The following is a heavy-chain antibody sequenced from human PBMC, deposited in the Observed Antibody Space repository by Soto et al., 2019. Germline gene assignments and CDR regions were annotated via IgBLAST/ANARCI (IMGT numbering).Heavy chain of an antibody. J-gene: IGHJ4*02. V-gene: IGHV3-23*05. CDR3: AFGTRGVVDTYYHY. D-gene: IGHD3-10*01. CDR2: ISGSGIDV. Sequence: LRLSCAASGFDFSCYAMNWARQAPGKGLEWVSGISGSGIDVYYADSVRGRFTISRDNSKNTIYLQVNSLRVEDTAMYYCAFGTRGVVDTYYHYWGRGTMVTVSS. CDR1: GFDFSCYA.